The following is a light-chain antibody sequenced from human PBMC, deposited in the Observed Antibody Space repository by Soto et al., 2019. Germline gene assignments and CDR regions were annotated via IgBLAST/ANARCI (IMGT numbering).Light chain of an antibody. V-gene: IGLV2-11*01. Sequence: QSALTQPRSVSGSPGQSVTISCTGSSSDIGGYDYVSWYQQHPGKAPRLLIYDVNQRPSRVPDRFSGSKAGNTASLTISGLRTEDEGDYYCCSFAGKDAFEVFGYGTKVTVL. J-gene: IGLJ1*01. CDR3: CSFAGKDAFEV. CDR2: DVN. CDR1: SSDIGGYDY.